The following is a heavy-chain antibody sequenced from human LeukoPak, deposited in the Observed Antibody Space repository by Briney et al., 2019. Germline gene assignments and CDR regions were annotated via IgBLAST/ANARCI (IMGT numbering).Heavy chain of an antibody. Sequence: GGSLRLSCTASGFTFSYYGMHWVRQAPGKGLEWVSFIRYDGNDKFYADSVKGRFAISRDTSRNTLYLQMNSLRVEDTAVYYCAELGITMIGGVWGKGTTVTISS. CDR1: GFTFSYYG. CDR3: AELGITMIGGV. CDR2: IRYDGNDK. V-gene: IGHV3-30*02. D-gene: IGHD3-10*02. J-gene: IGHJ6*04.